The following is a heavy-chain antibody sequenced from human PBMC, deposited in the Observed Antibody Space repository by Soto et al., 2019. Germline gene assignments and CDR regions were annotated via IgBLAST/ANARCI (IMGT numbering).Heavy chain of an antibody. D-gene: IGHD6-13*01. CDR3: AKNPLIAAAGTWFDP. Sequence: EVQLLESGGGLVQPGGSLRLSCAASGFTFSSYAMSWVRQAPGKGLEWVSAISGSGGSTYYADSVKGRFTISRDNSKNTLYLQMNSVRAEETAVYYCAKNPLIAAAGTWFDPWGQGTLVTVSS. CDR2: ISGSGGST. J-gene: IGHJ5*02. V-gene: IGHV3-23*01. CDR1: GFTFSSYA.